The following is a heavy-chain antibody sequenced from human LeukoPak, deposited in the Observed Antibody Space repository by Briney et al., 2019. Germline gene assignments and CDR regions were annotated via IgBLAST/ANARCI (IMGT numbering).Heavy chain of an antibody. Sequence: GGSLRLSCAASGFTFSSYSMNWVRQAPGKGLEWVSSISSSSYIYYADSVKGRFTISRDNAKNSLYLQMNSLRAEDTAVYYCASRRISSRAFDIWGQGTMVTVSS. CDR3: ASRRISSRAFDI. D-gene: IGHD2-15*01. J-gene: IGHJ3*02. CDR2: ISSSSYI. CDR1: GFTFSSYS. V-gene: IGHV3-21*01.